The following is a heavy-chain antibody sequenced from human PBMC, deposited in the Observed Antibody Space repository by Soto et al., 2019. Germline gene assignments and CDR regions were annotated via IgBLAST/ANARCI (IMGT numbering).Heavy chain of an antibody. V-gene: IGHV1-46*01. D-gene: IGHD6-13*01. Sequence: ASVKVSCKASGYTFTSYYMHWVRQAPGQGLEWMGIINPSGGSTSYAQKFQGRVTMTRDTSTSTVYMELSSLRSEDTAVYYCARDDPGAAAGDYYYYGMDVWGQGTTVTVSS. CDR1: GYTFTSYY. J-gene: IGHJ6*02. CDR2: INPSGGST. CDR3: ARDDPGAAAGDYYYYGMDV.